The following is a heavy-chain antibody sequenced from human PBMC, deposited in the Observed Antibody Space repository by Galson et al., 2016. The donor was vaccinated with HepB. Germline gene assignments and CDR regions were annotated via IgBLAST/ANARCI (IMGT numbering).Heavy chain of an antibody. D-gene: IGHD4-17*01. V-gene: IGHV3-33*01. J-gene: IGHJ6*04. CDR2: IWYDGSIK. CDR1: GFTFSSYG. Sequence: SLRLSCAASGFTFSSYGMHWVRQAPGKGLEWVAVIWYDGSIKYYADSVKGRFTISRDNSKNTLNLQMNSLRAEDTALYYCARESGDYEYYYYGMDVWGKGTTVTVSS. CDR3: ARESGDYEYYYYGMDV.